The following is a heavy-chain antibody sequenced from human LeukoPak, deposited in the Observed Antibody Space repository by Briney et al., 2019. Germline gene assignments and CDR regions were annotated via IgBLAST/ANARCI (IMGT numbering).Heavy chain of an antibody. Sequence: GGCLRLSWAASGFTFSSYDMSWVRQAPGKGMEWASAISGSGGSTYYADSVKGRFTISRDKSKITLYLQMNSLRAEDTAVYYCAKEWRGTHPILDHWGQGTLVTVSS. CDR2: ISGSGGST. J-gene: IGHJ4*02. V-gene: IGHV3-23*01. CDR3: AKEWRGTHPILDH. D-gene: IGHD1/OR15-1a*01. CDR1: GFTFSSYD.